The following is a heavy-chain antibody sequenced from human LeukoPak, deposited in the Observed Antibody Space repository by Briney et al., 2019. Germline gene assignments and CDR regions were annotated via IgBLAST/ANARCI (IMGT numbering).Heavy chain of an antibody. Sequence: GGSLRLPCAASGFTFSSYGIHWVRQAPGKGLEWVAVISYDGSNKYYADSVKGRFTISRDNSKNTLHLQMNSLRPEDTAVYYCAKDGGRWYSSSWNYFDYWGQGTLVTVSS. J-gene: IGHJ4*02. D-gene: IGHD6-13*01. CDR3: AKDGGRWYSSSWNYFDY. CDR1: GFTFSSYG. V-gene: IGHV3-30*18. CDR2: ISYDGSNK.